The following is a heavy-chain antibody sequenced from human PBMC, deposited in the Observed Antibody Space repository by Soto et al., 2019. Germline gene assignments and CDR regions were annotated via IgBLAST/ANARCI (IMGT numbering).Heavy chain of an antibody. D-gene: IGHD5-18*01. V-gene: IGHV1-69*06. J-gene: IGHJ2*01. Sequence: QVQLVQSGAEVKKPGSSVKVSCKASGGTFSSYAISWVRQAPGQGLEWMGGIIPIFGTANYAQKFQGRVTITADKSTSTAYMELSSLRSEDTAVYYCARKDTAMVTRNWYFDLWGRGTLVTVSS. CDR3: ARKDTAMVTRNWYFDL. CDR1: GGTFSSYA. CDR2: IIPIFGTA.